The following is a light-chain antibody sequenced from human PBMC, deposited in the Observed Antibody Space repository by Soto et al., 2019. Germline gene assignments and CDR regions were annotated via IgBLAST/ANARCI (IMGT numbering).Light chain of an antibody. CDR3: HQYGSSPYT. J-gene: IGKJ2*01. CDR2: GAS. Sequence: EIGLTQSPGTLSLSPGERATLSCRASKSVSSSYLAWYQQKPGQAPRLLIYGASSSATGIPARFSGSGSGTDFTLTISRLEPEDFAVYYCHQYGSSPYTFGKGTKLEIK. CDR1: KSVSSSY. V-gene: IGKV3-20*01.